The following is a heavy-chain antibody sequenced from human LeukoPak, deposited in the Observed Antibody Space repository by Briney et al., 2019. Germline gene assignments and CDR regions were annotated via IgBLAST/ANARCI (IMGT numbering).Heavy chain of an antibody. CDR3: ARVELDLWY. Sequence: GGSLRLSCAASGFTFSDSFMSWIRQALGKGLQWLAYINGSGTNLYYADAVRGRFTISRDNAKNSLYLQMNSLRADDTAIYYCARVELDLWYWGQGTLVTVSS. CDR1: GFTFSDSF. CDR2: INGSGTNL. J-gene: IGHJ4*02. D-gene: IGHD6-13*01. V-gene: IGHV3-11*04.